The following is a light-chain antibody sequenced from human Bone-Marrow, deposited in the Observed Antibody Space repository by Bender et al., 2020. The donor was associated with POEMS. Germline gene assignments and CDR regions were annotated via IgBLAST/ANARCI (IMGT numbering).Light chain of an antibody. CDR3: KTWVSSTEV. CDR2: QDV. J-gene: IGLJ2*01. CDR1: KLGEKY. Sequence: SYELIQPPSVSVSPGQTVSITCSGDKLGEKYTSWYQQKPGQSPVLVIYQDVKRPSGIPDRFSASSSGNTAILTISGTQAVDEADFYCKTWVSSTEVFGGGTKLTVL. V-gene: IGLV3-1*01.